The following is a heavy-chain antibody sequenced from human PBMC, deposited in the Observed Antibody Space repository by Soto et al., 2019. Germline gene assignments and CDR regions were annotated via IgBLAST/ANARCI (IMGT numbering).Heavy chain of an antibody. V-gene: IGHV3-48*02. J-gene: IGHJ4*02. CDR1: GFTFSSYS. CDR2: ISSSSNTI. D-gene: IGHD5-18*01. CDR3: ARCRGYSYGYGDY. Sequence: EVQLVESGGGLVQPGGSLRLSCTASGFTFSSYSMNWVRQAPGKGLEWVSYISSSSNTIDYADSVKGRFTISRDNAKNSLYLEMNSLRDEDTAVYFCARCRGYSYGYGDYWGQGTLVTVSS.